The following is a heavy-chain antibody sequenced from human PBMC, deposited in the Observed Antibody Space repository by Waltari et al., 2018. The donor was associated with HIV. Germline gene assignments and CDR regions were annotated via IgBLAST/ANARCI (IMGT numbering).Heavy chain of an antibody. Sequence: QVQLQESRPGLVKPSDTLSLTCAVSDLPITSGHYWGWIRQSPGKGLEWIGSVFHSGSTFYKPSFKSRVSISVDTSKNQFSLKLTSVTAADTAVYYCARQPAPDSTWFQIYFDYWGQGTVVTVSS. CDR1: DLPITSGHY. CDR3: ARQPAPDSTWFQIYFDY. V-gene: IGHV4-38-2*01. CDR2: VFHSGST. J-gene: IGHJ4*02. D-gene: IGHD6-13*01.